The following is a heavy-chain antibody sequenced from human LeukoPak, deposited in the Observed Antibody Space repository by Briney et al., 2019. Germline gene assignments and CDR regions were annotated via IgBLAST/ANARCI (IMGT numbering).Heavy chain of an antibody. CDR1: GITLSNYG. CDR3: AKRGIVIRAVIIVGFHKEAYYFDY. Sequence: GGSLRLSCAVSGITLSNYGMSWVRQAPGKGLEWVAGISDSGGSTNYTDSVKGRFTISRDDPKNTLYLQMNSLRAEDTAVYFCAKRGIVIRAVIIVGFHKEAYYFDYWGQGALVTVSS. V-gene: IGHV3-23*01. CDR2: ISDSGGST. J-gene: IGHJ4*02. D-gene: IGHD3-10*01.